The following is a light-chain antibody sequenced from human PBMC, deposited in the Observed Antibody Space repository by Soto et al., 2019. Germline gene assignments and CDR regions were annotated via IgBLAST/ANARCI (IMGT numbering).Light chain of an antibody. CDR2: GNT. J-gene: IGLJ3*02. Sequence: QSVLTQPPSVSGSPGQRVTISCTGTSSNIGAGYYVHWYQQLPGTAPKLLIYGNTNRRSGVPDRFSGSTSDTSASLAITGVQPDDEDDYYCQCYYASLSCYVFGAGTKLTVL. CDR1: SSNIGAGYY. V-gene: IGLV1-40*01. CDR3: QCYYASLSCYV.